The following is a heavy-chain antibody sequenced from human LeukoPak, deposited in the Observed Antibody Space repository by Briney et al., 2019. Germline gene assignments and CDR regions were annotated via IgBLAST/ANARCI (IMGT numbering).Heavy chain of an antibody. CDR3: AKRGVVVRVILVGLHKEAYYFDS. J-gene: IGHJ4*02. V-gene: IGHV3-23*01. CDR1: GIALSNYG. Sequence: GGSLRLSCAVSGIALSNYGMTWVRQAPGKGLEWVAGISDSGGRTNYADSVKGRFTISRDNPKNTLYLQMNSLRAEDTAVYFCAKRGVVVRVILVGLHKEAYYFDSWGQGALVTVSS. CDR2: ISDSGGRT. D-gene: IGHD3-10*01.